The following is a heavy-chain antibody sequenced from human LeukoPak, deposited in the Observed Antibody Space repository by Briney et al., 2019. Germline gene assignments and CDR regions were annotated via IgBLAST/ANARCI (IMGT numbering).Heavy chain of an antibody. CDR2: INPNSGGT. Sequence: ASVKVSCKASGYTFTGYYMHWVRQAPGQGLEWMGRINPNSGGTNYAQKFQGRVTMTRDTSISTAYMELSGLRSDDTAVYYCAREGKYCSSTSCYKYYYYYGMDVWGQGTTVTVSS. CDR3: AREGKYCSSTSCYKYYYYYGMDV. CDR1: GYTFTGYY. J-gene: IGHJ6*02. D-gene: IGHD2-2*01. V-gene: IGHV1-2*06.